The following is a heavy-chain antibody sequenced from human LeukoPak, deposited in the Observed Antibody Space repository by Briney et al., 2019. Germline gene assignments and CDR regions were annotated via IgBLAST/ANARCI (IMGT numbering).Heavy chain of an antibody. CDR3: ARDFSTYYDSSGQGAYFDY. Sequence: GGSLRLSCAASGFPFSSYWMSWVRQAPGKGLEWVANIKQDGSEKYYVDYVKGRFTISRDNAKNSLYLQMNSLRAEDTAVYYCARDFSTYYDSSGQGAYFDYWGQGTLVTVSS. J-gene: IGHJ4*02. D-gene: IGHD3-22*01. CDR2: IKQDGSEK. V-gene: IGHV3-7*05. CDR1: GFPFSSYW.